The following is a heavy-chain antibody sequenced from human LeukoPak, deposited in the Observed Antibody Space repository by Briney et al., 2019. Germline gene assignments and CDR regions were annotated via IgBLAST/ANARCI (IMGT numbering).Heavy chain of an antibody. CDR1: GFTFSSYW. CDR2: VNSDGSST. Sequence: GGSLRLSCAASGFTFSSYWMHWVRQAPGRGLVWVSRVNSDGSSTSYADSVKGRFTISRDNAKNTLYLQMNSLRAEDTAVYYCAKAQQLVPLGYWGQGTLVTVSS. J-gene: IGHJ4*02. V-gene: IGHV3-74*01. D-gene: IGHD6-13*01. CDR3: AKAQQLVPLGY.